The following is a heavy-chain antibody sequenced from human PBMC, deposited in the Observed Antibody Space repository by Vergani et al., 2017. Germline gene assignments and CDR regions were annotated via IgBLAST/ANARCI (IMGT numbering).Heavy chain of an antibody. CDR1: GGSISSSSYY. CDR2: IYYSGST. CDR3: ARDDITSFGVVHWGYYYMDV. V-gene: IGHV4-39*07. D-gene: IGHD3-3*01. Sequence: QLQLQESGPGLVKPSETLSLTCTVSGGSISSSSYYWGWIRQPPGKGLEWIGRIYYSGSTYYNPSLKSRVPRSVDTAKNQFSLKLGSVTAADTAVYYCARDDITSFGVVHWGYYYMDVWGKGTTVTVSS. J-gene: IGHJ6*03.